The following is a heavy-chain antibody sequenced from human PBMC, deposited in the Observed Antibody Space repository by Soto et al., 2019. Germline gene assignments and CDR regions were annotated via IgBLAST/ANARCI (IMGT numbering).Heavy chain of an antibody. D-gene: IGHD6-19*01. CDR1: GFTFSSYA. Sequence: QVQLVESGGGVVQPGRSLRLSCAASGFTFSSYAMHWVRQAPGKGLEWVAVISYDGSNKYYADSVKGRFTISRDNSKNTLYLQINSLRAEDTAVYYCARYLFPYSRGWTMDVWGQGTTVTVSS. V-gene: IGHV3-30-3*01. CDR3: ARYLFPYSRGWTMDV. CDR2: ISYDGSNK. J-gene: IGHJ6*02.